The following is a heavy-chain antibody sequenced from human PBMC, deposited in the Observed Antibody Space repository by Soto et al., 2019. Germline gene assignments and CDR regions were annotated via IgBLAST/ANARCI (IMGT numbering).Heavy chain of an antibody. D-gene: IGHD5-12*01. Sequence: GGSLRLSCAASGFTVGSNWLHWVRQAPGKGLVWISRINDDGTGTSYADSVKGRFTIPRDDAKNTLYLQMDSLRADDTAVYYCTNIDLTWGQGTLVTVSS. V-gene: IGHV3-74*01. J-gene: IGHJ5*02. CDR1: GFTVGSNW. CDR3: TNIDLT. CDR2: INDDGTGT.